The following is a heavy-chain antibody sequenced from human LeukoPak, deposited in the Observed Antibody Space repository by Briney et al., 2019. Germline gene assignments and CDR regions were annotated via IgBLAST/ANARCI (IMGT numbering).Heavy chain of an antibody. CDR1: GYSISSGYY. CDR3: ARGGIGSGRFDS. Sequence: SETLSLTCNVSGYSISSGYYWGWIRQPPGKGLEWIGRVLHRGNTYNNPSLKSRVTISLDTSKNQCTPKLNSVTAADTAVYYCARGGIGSGRFDSWGQGTLVTVSS. J-gene: IGHJ4*02. D-gene: IGHD3-10*01. V-gene: IGHV4-38-2*02. CDR2: VLHRGNT.